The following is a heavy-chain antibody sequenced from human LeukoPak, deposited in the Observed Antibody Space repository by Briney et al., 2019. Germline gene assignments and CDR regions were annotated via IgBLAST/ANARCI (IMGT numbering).Heavy chain of an antibody. CDR3: ARDAEGGSYYDYYYYYGMDV. CDR1: GFTFSSYW. D-gene: IGHD1-26*01. V-gene: IGHV3-7*03. Sequence: GGSLRLSCAASGFTFSSYWMNWARQAPGKGLEWVASINHNGNVNYYVDSVKGRFTISRDNAKNSLYLQMNSLRAEDTAVYYCARDAEGGSYYDYYYYYGMDVWGQGTTVTVSS. J-gene: IGHJ6*02. CDR2: INHNGNVN.